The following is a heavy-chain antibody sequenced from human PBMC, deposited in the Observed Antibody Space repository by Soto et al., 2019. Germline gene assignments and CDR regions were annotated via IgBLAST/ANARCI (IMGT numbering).Heavy chain of an antibody. CDR2: MNLDTGGT. CDR3: ARDGNFAFRGYSFAFDF. CDR1: GYRFTAYY. J-gene: IGHJ4*02. D-gene: IGHD5-18*01. V-gene: IGHV1-2*06. Sequence: QVQLVQSGAEVKKPGASVRVSCEASGYRFTAYYIHWVRQAPGQGLEWMGRMNLDTGGTTYAQKFQGRVTMTRDTSIITAYMEVSSVKSDDTAMYYCARDGNFAFRGYSFAFDFWGQGTLVTVSS.